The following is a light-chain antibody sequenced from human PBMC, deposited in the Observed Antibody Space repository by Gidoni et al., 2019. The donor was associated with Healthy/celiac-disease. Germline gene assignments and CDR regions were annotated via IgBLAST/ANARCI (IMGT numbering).Light chain of an antibody. J-gene: IGKJ1*01. Sequence: EIVLTQSPGTLSLSPGERATLSCRARQSVSSSYLAWYQQKPGQAPRLPTYGAPSRATGIPDRFSGSGSGTDFTLTISRLEPEDFAVYYCQQYGSSPRTFGQGTKVEIK. CDR2: GAP. V-gene: IGKV3-20*01. CDR3: QQYGSSPRT. CDR1: QSVSSSY.